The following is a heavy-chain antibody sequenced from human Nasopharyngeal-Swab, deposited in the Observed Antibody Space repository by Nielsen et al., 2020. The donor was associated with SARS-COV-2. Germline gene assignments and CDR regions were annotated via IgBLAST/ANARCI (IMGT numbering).Heavy chain of an antibody. CDR2: IYYSGST. CDR1: GGSISSGGYY. J-gene: IGHJ2*01. Sequence: LRLSCTVSGGSISSGGYYWSWIRQHPGKGLEWIGYIYYSGSTYYNPSLKSRVTISVDTSKNQFSLKLSSVTAADTAVYYWARSPSPHITMIVVVTHWYFDLWGRGTLVTVSS. V-gene: IGHV4-31*03. D-gene: IGHD3-22*01. CDR3: ARSPSPHITMIVVVTHWYFDL.